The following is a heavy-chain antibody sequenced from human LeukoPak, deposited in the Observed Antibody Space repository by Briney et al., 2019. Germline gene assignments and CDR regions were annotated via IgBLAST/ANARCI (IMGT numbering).Heavy chain of an antibody. J-gene: IGHJ5*02. D-gene: IGHD3-10*01. CDR1: GYTFTSYG. CDR2: ISAYNGNT. CDR3: ARVPKVRGVTRLNWFDP. Sequence: ASVKVSCKASGYTFTSYGISWVRQAPGQGLEWMGWISAYNGNTNYAQKLQGRVTMTTDTSTSIAYMELRSLRSDDTAVYYCARVPKVRGVTRLNWFDPWGQGTLVTVSS. V-gene: IGHV1-18*01.